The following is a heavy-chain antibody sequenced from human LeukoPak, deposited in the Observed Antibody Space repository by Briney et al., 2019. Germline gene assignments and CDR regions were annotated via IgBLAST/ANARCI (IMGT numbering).Heavy chain of an antibody. Sequence: SETLSLTCTVSGGSITSYHWSWIRQPPRKGLEWIGYIYYSGSTNYNPSLKSRVTISVDTSKNQFSLRLSSVTAADTAVYYCARNYGASFYDFWSGYGADWYFDLWGRGTLVTVSS. D-gene: IGHD3-3*01. CDR1: GGSITSYH. CDR3: ARNYGASFYDFWSGYGADWYFDL. V-gene: IGHV4-59*01. J-gene: IGHJ2*01. CDR2: IYYSGST.